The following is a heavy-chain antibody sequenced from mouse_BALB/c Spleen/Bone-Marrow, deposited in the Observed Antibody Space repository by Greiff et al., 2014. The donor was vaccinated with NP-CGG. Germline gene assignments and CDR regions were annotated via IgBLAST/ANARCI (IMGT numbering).Heavy chain of an antibody. CDR1: GFTFSSYT. CDR3: TRDPYYYGSSYAMDY. J-gene: IGHJ4*01. D-gene: IGHD1-1*01. CDR2: ISSGGSYT. V-gene: IGHV5-6-4*01. Sequence: DVKLVESGGGLAKPGGSLKLSCAASGFTFSSYTMSWVRQTPEKRLEWVATISSGGSYTYYPDSVKGRFTISRDNAKNTLYLQMSSLKSEDTAMYYCTRDPYYYGSSYAMDYWGQGTSVTVSS.